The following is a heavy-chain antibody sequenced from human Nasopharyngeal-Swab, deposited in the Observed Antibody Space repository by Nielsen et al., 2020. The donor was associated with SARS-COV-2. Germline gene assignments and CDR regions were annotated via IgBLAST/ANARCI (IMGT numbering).Heavy chain of an antibody. Sequence: GESLKISCAASGFTFSTYAITWVRQAPGKGLEWVSTIDAGGANTFYADSVKGRFTISRDNSKNTLHLQMNSLRADDTAVYYCATTPSGSGSSYSEEYWGQGTLVTVSS. CDR1: GFTFSTYA. CDR3: ATTPSGSGSSYSEEY. V-gene: IGHV3-23*01. D-gene: IGHD1-26*01. CDR2: IDAGGANT. J-gene: IGHJ4*02.